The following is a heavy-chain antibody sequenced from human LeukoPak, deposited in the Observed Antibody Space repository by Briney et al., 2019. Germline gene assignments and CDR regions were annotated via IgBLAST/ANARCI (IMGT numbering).Heavy chain of an antibody. D-gene: IGHD5-24*01. CDR1: GFTSDA. Sequence: GGSLRLSCAASGFTSDAMHWVRQSAGKGLRWVSIISGDGGTTYYADYVKGRFSISRDNSKNSLYLQMNSLRTEDTALYYWAKAGGYNPDAEGIDYWGQGSLVTVSS. CDR2: ISGDGGTT. J-gene: IGHJ4*02. CDR3: AKAGGYNPDAEGIDY. V-gene: IGHV3-43*02.